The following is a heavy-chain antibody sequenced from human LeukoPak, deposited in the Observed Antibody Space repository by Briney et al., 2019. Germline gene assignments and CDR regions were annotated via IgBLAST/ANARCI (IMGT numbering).Heavy chain of an antibody. CDR1: GGSISSYY. V-gene: IGHV4-59*01. D-gene: IGHD5-12*01. J-gene: IGHJ6*03. Sequence: SETLSLTCTVSGGSISSYYWSWIRQPPGKGLEWIGYIYYSGSTNYNPSLKSRVTISGDTSKNQFSLKLSSVTAADTAVYYCARDSGGFDLGDYYYYMDVWGKGTTVTVSS. CDR2: IYYSGST. CDR3: ARDSGGFDLGDYYYYMDV.